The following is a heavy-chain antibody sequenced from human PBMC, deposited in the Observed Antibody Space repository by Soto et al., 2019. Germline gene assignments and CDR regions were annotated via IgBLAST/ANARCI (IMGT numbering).Heavy chain of an antibody. D-gene: IGHD3-10*01. Sequence: VQLVQSGNVVQKPGSSVKVSCKTSGYTFSSYGIIWVRQAPGQGLEWMGWISGYNDNADYAQRFRGRVNMTTDTSTTTVFMELRDLRSDDTALYFCAREGWLGELLYWGQGSLVTVS. CDR2: ISGYNDNA. J-gene: IGHJ4*02. V-gene: IGHV1-18*01. CDR3: AREGWLGELLY. CDR1: GYTFSSYG.